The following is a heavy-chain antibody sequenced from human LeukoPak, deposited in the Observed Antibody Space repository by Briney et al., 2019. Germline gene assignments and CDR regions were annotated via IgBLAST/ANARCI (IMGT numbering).Heavy chain of an antibody. V-gene: IGHV1-18*01. CDR1: GYTFTSYG. CDR3: ARETYSNILTDTDY. CDR2: ISAYNGNT. D-gene: IGHD3-9*01. Sequence: ASVKVSCKASGYTFTSYGISWVRQAPGQGLEWMGWISAYNGNTNYAQKLQGRVTMTTDTSTSTAYMELRSLTSDDTAVYYCARETYSNILTDTDYWGPGTLVTVSS. J-gene: IGHJ4*02.